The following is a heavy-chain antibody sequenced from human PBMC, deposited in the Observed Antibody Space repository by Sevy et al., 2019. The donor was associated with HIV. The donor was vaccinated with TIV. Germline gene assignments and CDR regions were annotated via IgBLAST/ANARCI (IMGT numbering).Heavy chain of an antibody. J-gene: IGHJ4*02. CDR2: IKQDGSEK. D-gene: IGHD6-13*01. CDR1: GFTFSSYW. Sequence: GGSLRLSCAASGFTFSSYWMSWVHQAPGKGLEWVANIKQDGSEKYYVDSVKGRFTISRDNAKNSLYLQMNSLRAEDTAVYYCASSGIAAPPVGFDYWGQGTLVTVSS. V-gene: IGHV3-7*01. CDR3: ASSGIAAPPVGFDY.